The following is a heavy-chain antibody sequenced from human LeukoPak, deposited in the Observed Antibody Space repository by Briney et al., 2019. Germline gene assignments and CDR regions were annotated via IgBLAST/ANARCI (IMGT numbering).Heavy chain of an antibody. CDR2: IHHTEGT. J-gene: IGHJ4*02. CDR3: ARGRGSSSWYRYYFDY. V-gene: IGHV4-4*02. D-gene: IGHD6-13*01. CDR1: GGSISTNFW. Sequence: SETLSLTCAVSGGSISTNFWWSWVRQPPGKGLEWIGEIHHTEGTNYNPSLKSRVTISVDTSKNQFSLKLSSVTAADTAVYYCARGRGSSSWYRYYFDYWGQGTLVTVSS.